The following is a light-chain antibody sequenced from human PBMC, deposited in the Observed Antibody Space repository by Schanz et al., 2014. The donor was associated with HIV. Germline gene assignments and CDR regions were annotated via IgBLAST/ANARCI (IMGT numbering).Light chain of an antibody. CDR3: SSYVAYDTFVL. CDR2: EGS. CDR1: SSDIGRDNL. J-gene: IGLJ2*01. V-gene: IGLV2-23*01. Sequence: QSALTQPASVSGSPGQSITISCTGTSSDIGRDNLSPRYQQYPGKDPQLIFYEGSQRPSGGSNRFSGSKSGNTASLTISGLRAEDEADYYCSSYVAYDTFVLFGGGTQLTVL.